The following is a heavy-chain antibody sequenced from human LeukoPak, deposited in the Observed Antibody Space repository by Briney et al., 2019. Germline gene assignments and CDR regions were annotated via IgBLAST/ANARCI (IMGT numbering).Heavy chain of an antibody. V-gene: IGHV1-69*04. D-gene: IGHD3-3*01. CDR1: GGTFSSYA. J-gene: IGHJ4*02. Sequence: ASVKVSCKASGGTFSSYAISWVGQAPGQGLEWMGRIIPILGIANYAQKFQGRVTITADKSTSTAYMELSSLRSEDTAVYYCARDLRSGYYTEYYFDYWGQGTLVTVSS. CDR3: ARDLRSGYYTEYYFDY. CDR2: IIPILGIA.